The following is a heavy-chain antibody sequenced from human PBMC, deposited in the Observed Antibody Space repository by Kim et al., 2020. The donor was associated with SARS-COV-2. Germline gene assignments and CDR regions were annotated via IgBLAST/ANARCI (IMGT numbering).Heavy chain of an antibody. CDR1: GYTFTSYG. Sequence: ASVKVSCKASGYTFTSYGISWVRQAPGQGLEWMGWISAYNGNTNYAQKLQGRVTMTTDTSTSTAYMELRSLRSDDTAVYYCARDRWYYDFWSGQSTGGNWFDPWGQGTLVTVSS. CDR3: ARDRWYYDFWSGQSTGGNWFDP. CDR2: ISAYNGNT. J-gene: IGHJ5*02. D-gene: IGHD3-3*01. V-gene: IGHV1-18*01.